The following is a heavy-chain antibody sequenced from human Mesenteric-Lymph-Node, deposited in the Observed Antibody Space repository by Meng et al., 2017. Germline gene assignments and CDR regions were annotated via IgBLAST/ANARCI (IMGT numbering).Heavy chain of an antibody. CDR3: TRDMRFGELAFDY. Sequence: GESLKISCTASGFTFGDYAMSWFRQAPGKGLEWVGFIRSKAYGGTTEYAASVKGRFTISRDDSKSIAYLQMNSLKTEDTAVYYCTRDMRFGELAFDYWGQGTLVTVSS. CDR2: IRSKAYGGTT. D-gene: IGHD3-10*01. V-gene: IGHV3-49*03. J-gene: IGHJ4*02. CDR1: GFTFGDYA.